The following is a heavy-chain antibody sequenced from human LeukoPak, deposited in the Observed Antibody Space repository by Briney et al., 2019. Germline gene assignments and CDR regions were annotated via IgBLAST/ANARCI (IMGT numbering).Heavy chain of an antibody. D-gene: IGHD3-22*01. V-gene: IGHV4-39*01. CDR1: GGSIRSSYYY. J-gene: IGHJ6*02. CDR2: IYDSGST. CDR3: ARVTYYYDSSGYYDLIYYYGMDV. Sequence: PSETLSLTCTVSGGSIRSSYYYWGWIRQPPGKGLEWIGSIYDSGSTYYNPSLKSRVTISVDTSKNQFSLQLNSVTPEDTAVYYCARVTYYYDSSGYYDLIYYYGMDVWGQGTTVTVSS.